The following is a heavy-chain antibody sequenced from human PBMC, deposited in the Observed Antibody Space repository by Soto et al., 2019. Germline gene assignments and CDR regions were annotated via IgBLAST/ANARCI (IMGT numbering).Heavy chain of an antibody. Sequence: SETLSLTCTVSGGSIRGYYWSWIRQPPGKGLEWIGYIYYSGSTNYNPSLKSRVTISVDTSKNQFSLKLSSVTAADTAVYYCARHTPAISISDHWGQGTLVTVSS. D-gene: IGHD2-15*01. CDR3: ARHTPAISISDH. V-gene: IGHV4-59*08. CDR2: IYYSGST. J-gene: IGHJ4*02. CDR1: GGSIRGYY.